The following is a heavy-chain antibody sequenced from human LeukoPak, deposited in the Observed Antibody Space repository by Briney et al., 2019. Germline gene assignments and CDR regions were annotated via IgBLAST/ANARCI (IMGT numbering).Heavy chain of an antibody. CDR1: GFTFSSYW. CDR3: ARVPIVGATVNYFDY. CDR2: INSDGTT. Sequence: PGGSLRLSCAASGFTFSSYWMHWVRQVPGKGLVWVSRINSDGTTSYADSVKGRFTISRNNAKNTLYLQMNSLRAEDTAVYYCARVPIVGATVNYFDYWRQGTLVTVSS. V-gene: IGHV3-74*01. J-gene: IGHJ4*02. D-gene: IGHD1-26*01.